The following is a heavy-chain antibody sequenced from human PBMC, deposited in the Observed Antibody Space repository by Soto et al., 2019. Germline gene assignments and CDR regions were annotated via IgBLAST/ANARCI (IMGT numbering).Heavy chain of an antibody. J-gene: IGHJ4*02. D-gene: IGHD1-1*01. V-gene: IGHV4-59*08. CDR1: GGSIIGYG. CDR3: ARRYGYRFDY. CDR2: IYYRGST. Sequence: ESLSLTCTVSGGSIIGYGCSWIRQPPGKGLEWIGYIYYRGSTNYNPSLKSRVTISVDTSKNQFSLKLSSVTAADTDVYYCARRYGYRFDYWGQGTLVT.